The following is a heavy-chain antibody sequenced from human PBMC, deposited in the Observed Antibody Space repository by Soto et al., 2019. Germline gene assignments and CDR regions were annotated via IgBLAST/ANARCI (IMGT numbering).Heavy chain of an antibody. CDR1: GFTFSSYG. CDR2: IWYDGSNK. D-gene: IGHD2-2*01. CDR3: ARGEPAATTFYYYYGMDV. Sequence: GGSLRLSCAASGFTFSSYGMHWVRQAPGKGLEWVAVIWYDGSNKYYADSVKGRFTISRDNSKNTLYLQMNSLRAEDTAVYYCARGEPAATTFYYYYGMDVWGPGTTVTVSS. J-gene: IGHJ6*02. V-gene: IGHV3-33*01.